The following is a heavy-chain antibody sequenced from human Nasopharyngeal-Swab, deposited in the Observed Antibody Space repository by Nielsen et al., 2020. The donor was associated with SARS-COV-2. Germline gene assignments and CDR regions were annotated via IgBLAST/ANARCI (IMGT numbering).Heavy chain of an antibody. CDR1: GFTFSSSA. V-gene: IGHV3-30-3*01. CDR2: ISYDGSNK. J-gene: IGHJ4*02. CDR3: ASPPLDSSGYYYGFHY. Sequence: GVSLRLSCAASGFTFSSSAMHWVRQAPGKGLEWVAVISYDGSNKYFADSVKGRFTISRDNSKNTLYLQMNSLRAEDTAVYYCASPPLDSSGYYYGFHYWGRGTLVTVSS. D-gene: IGHD3-22*01.